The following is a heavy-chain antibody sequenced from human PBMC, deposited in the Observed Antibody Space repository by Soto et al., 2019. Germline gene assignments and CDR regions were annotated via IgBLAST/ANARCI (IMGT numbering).Heavy chain of an antibody. D-gene: IGHD3-22*01. CDR2: IIPIFGTA. Sequence: QVQLVQSGAEVKKPGSSVKVSCKASGGTFSSYAISWVRQAPGQGLEWMGGIIPIFGTANYAQKLQGRVTITADESTSTAYMELSSLRSEDTAVYYCARTYYYDSSGYYGAFDIWGQGTMVTVSS. V-gene: IGHV1-69*01. CDR3: ARTYYYDSSGYYGAFDI. J-gene: IGHJ3*02. CDR1: GGTFSSYA.